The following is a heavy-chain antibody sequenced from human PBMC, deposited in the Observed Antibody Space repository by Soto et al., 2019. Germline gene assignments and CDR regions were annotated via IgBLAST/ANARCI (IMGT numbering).Heavy chain of an antibody. J-gene: IGHJ4*02. Sequence: QITLKESGPPLVKPTQTLTLTCTFSGFSLSTSGVGVGWIRQPPGKALEWLALIYWDDDKRYSPSLKSRLTITKDTSKNQMVLTMTNMDPVDTATYYCAHSPKFTYSSGWYVGSYWGQGTLVTVSS. D-gene: IGHD6-19*01. CDR1: GFSLSTSGVG. V-gene: IGHV2-5*02. CDR2: IYWDDDK. CDR3: AHSPKFTYSSGWYVGSY.